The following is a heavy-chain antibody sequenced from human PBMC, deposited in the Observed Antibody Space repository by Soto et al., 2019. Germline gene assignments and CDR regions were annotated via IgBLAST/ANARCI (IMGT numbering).Heavy chain of an antibody. J-gene: IGHJ5*02. CDR2: INPNSGGT. D-gene: IGHD2-2*02. CDR1: GYTFTGYY. V-gene: IGHV1-2*04. CDR3: ARSREMAIPWFDP. Sequence: ASVKVSCKASGYTFTGYYMHWVRQAPGQGLEWMGWINPNSGGTSYAQKFQGWVTMTRDTSISTAYMELSRLRSDDTAVYYCARSREMAIPWFDPWGQGTLVTVSS.